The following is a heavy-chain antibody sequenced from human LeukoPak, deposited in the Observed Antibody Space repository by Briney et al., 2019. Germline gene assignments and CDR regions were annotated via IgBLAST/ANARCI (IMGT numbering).Heavy chain of an antibody. CDR1: GYTFTSYG. CDR2: ISAYNGNT. J-gene: IGHJ4*02. V-gene: IGHV1-18*01. Sequence: ASVKVSCKAPGYTFTSYGISWVRQAPGQGLEWMGWISAYNGNTNYAQKLQGRVTMTTDTSTSTAYMELRSLRSDDTAVYYCARTTPVMDTAMVFHFDYWGQGTLVTVSS. D-gene: IGHD5-18*01. CDR3: ARTTPVMDTAMVFHFDY.